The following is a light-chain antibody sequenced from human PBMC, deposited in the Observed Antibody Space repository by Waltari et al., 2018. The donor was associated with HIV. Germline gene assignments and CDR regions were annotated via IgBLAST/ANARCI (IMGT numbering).Light chain of an antibody. V-gene: IGLV3-19*01. Sequence: SSELTQNPAVSVALRQTVRITCQEDSLRRYYASWYQQKPGQAPVLVIYGQNNRPSGIPDRFSGSSSGNTASLTITGAQAEDEADYYCKSRAYRGNHVVFGGGTKLTVL. J-gene: IGLJ3*02. CDR3: KSRAYRGNHVV. CDR1: SLRRYY. CDR2: GQN.